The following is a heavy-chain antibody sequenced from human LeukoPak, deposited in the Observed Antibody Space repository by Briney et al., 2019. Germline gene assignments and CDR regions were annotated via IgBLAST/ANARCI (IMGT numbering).Heavy chain of an antibody. CDR3: ARDGYCGSSACCVDY. D-gene: IGHD2-2*03. CDR2: MSGGGST. J-gene: IGHJ4*02. V-gene: IGHV3-23*01. CDR1: GFIFNTHA. Sequence: GSLRLSCAASGFIFNTHAMSWVRQAPGKGLEWVSVMSGGGSTYYADSVKGRFTISRDNSKSTLFLQMNSLSAEDTAVYYCARDGYCGSSACCVDYWGQGTVVTVSP.